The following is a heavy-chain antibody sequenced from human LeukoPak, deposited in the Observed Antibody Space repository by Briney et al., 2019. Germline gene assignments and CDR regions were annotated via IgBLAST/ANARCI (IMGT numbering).Heavy chain of an antibody. CDR1: GFSFSNYQ. J-gene: IGHJ4*02. V-gene: IGHV3-7*01. D-gene: IGHD3-16*01. CDR2: IKQDGSEK. Sequence: GGSLRLSCAASGFSFSNYQMNWVRQAPGKGLEWVANIKQDGSEKFYVGSVKGRFTISRDNAKNSLYLQTNSLRAEDTAVYYCATWGGFGPFDYWGQGTLVTVSS. CDR3: ATWGGFGPFDY.